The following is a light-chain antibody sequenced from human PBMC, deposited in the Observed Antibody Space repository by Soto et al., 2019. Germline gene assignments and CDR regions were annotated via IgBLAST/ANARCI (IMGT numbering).Light chain of an antibody. CDR1: QSIGAY. CDR3: QQYNNWPPT. V-gene: IGKV3-11*01. Sequence: EIVLTQSPATLSLSPGEGATLSCRASQSIGAYLAWYQQKPGQPPRLVIFDASNKAAGVAARFSGSGSGTDFTLAISSLEPEDFAVYYCQQYNNWPPTFGQGTKVEIK. CDR2: DAS. J-gene: IGKJ1*01.